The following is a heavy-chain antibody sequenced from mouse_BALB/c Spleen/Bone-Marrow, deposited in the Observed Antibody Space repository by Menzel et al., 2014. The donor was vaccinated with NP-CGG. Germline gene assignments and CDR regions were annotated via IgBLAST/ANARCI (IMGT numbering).Heavy chain of an antibody. J-gene: IGHJ2*01. V-gene: IGHV1-7*01. CDR2: INPSTGYA. Sequence: VQLQQSGPELAKPGASVKMSCKASGYTFTDTWIHWIKQRPGQGLEWIGYINPSTGYAEYNQNFKDKATLTVDKSSSTTYMQQSSLASEDTAVYYYARDYWGQGTTLTVSS. CDR3: ARDY. CDR1: GYTFTDTW.